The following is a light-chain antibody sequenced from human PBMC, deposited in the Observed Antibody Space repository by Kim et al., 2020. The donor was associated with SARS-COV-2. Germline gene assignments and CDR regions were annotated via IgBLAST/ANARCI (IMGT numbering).Light chain of an antibody. Sequence: QSVLTQPPSVSAAPGQKVTISCSGSSFNIGSHYVSWYQQLPGTAPQLLIYDNNKRPSGIPDRFSGSKSGTSATLGIAGLQTGDEAVYYCGTWDNSLSVWVFGGGTQLTVL. CDR1: SFNIGSHY. V-gene: IGLV1-51*01. CDR3: GTWDNSLSVWV. CDR2: DNN. J-gene: IGLJ3*02.